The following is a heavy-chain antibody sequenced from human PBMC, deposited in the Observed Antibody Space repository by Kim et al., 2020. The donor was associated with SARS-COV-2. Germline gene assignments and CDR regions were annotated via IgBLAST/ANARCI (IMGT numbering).Heavy chain of an antibody. D-gene: IGHD3-9*01. Sequence: GGSLRLSCAASGFTFSSYAMSWVRQAPGKGLEWVSAISGSGGSTYYADSVKGRFTISRDNSKNTLYLQMNSLRAEDTAVYYCAKGGNVLRYFDWLSPLDYWGQGTLVTVSS. J-gene: IGHJ4*02. V-gene: IGHV3-23*01. CDR2: ISGSGGST. CDR1: GFTFSSYA. CDR3: AKGGNVLRYFDWLSPLDY.